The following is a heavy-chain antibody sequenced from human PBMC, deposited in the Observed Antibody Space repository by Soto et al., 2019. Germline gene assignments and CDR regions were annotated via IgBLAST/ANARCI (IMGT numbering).Heavy chain of an antibody. Sequence: EVQLVESGGGLVQPGGSLRLSCAASGFTFSSYEMNWVRQAPGKGLEWVSYISSSGSSIYYADSVKGRFTISRDNAKNALYLQMNSLRAEDTAVYYCAGSGRGSGYYADYYFDYWGQGTLVTVSS. J-gene: IGHJ4*02. CDR3: AGSGRGSGYYADYYFDY. D-gene: IGHD3-22*01. CDR2: ISSSGSSI. V-gene: IGHV3-48*03. CDR1: GFTFSSYE.